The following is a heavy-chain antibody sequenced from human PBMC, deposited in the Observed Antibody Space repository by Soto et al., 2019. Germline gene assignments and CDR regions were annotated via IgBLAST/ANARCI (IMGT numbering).Heavy chain of an antibody. CDR3: AKGPGLDGY. J-gene: IGHJ4*02. D-gene: IGHD2-2*03. Sequence: VGSLRLSCAASGFTFSSYGMHWVRQAPGKGLEWVAVISYDGSNKYYADSVKGRFTISRDNSKNTLYLQMNSLRAEDTAVYYCAKGPGLDGYWGQGTLVTVSA. CDR2: ISYDGSNK. CDR1: GFTFSSYG. V-gene: IGHV3-30*18.